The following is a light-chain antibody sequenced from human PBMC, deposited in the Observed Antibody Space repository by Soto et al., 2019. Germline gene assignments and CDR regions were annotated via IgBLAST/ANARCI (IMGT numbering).Light chain of an antibody. J-gene: IGKJ4*01. CDR3: QHFDHLPPLS. Sequence: DIQMTQSPSSLSASVGDRVTITCQASQDIKNYLNWYQQKPGKAPNLLIYDASNLKTGVPSRFSGSGAGTHFTFTISSLQPEDIATYYCQHFDHLPPLSFGGGTKVEIK. V-gene: IGKV1-33*01. CDR1: QDIKNY. CDR2: DAS.